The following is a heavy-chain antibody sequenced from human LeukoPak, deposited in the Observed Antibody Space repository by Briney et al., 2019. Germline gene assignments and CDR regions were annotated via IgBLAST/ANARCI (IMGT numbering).Heavy chain of an antibody. J-gene: IGHJ4*02. CDR1: GGAISSSLY. CDR3: ASDSASSRWFR. Sequence: SQTLPLTCSVSGGAISSSLYWSWIRQVPGKGLEWIGYIHYGGSASYNPSLKSRIVISVDTSKNQFSLELRSVTAADTAVYYCASDSASSRWFRWGQGTLVTVSS. CDR2: IHYGGSA. D-gene: IGHD4-23*01. V-gene: IGHV4-31*03.